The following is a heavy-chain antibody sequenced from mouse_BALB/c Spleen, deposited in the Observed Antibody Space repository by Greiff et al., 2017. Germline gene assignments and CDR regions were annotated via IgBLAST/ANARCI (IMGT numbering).Heavy chain of an antibody. J-gene: IGHJ2*01. V-gene: IGHV5-6-5*01. D-gene: IGHD1-1*01. CDR2: ISSGGST. Sequence: EVQVVESGGGLVKPGGSLKLSCAASGFTFSSYAMSWVRQTPEKRLEWVASISSGGSTYYPDSVKGRFTISRDNARNILYLQMSSLRSEDTAMYYCARPLQFITTVVAPFDYWGQGTTLTVSS. CDR1: GFTFSSYA. CDR3: ARPLQFITTVVAPFDY.